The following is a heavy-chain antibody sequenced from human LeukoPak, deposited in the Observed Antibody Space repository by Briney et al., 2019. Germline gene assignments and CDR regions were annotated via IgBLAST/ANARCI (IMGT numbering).Heavy chain of an antibody. CDR1: GGSISSGDYY. CDR2: IYYSGST. D-gene: IGHD2-2*02. J-gene: IGHJ4*02. V-gene: IGHV4-30-4*08. Sequence: SETLSLTCTVSGGSISSGDYYWSWIRQPPGKGLEWIGYIYYSGSTYYNPSLKSRVTISVDTSKNQFSLKLSSVTAADTAVYYCARGVVPAAIPGYWGQGTLVTVSS. CDR3: ARGVVPAAIPGY.